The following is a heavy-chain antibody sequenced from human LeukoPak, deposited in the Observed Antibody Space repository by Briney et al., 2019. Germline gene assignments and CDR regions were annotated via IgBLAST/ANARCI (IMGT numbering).Heavy chain of an antibody. D-gene: IGHD3-22*01. CDR1: GFTFSNYA. V-gene: IGHV3-23*01. J-gene: IGHJ5*02. CDR3: AKDFDSSGYYDWFDP. Sequence: GGSLRLSCAASGFTFSNYAMSWVRQAPGKGLEWVSAISGSGGSTYYADSVKGRFTISRDNSKNTLYLQMNSLRAEDTAVYYCAKDFDSSGYYDWFDPWGQGTLVTVSS. CDR2: ISGSGGST.